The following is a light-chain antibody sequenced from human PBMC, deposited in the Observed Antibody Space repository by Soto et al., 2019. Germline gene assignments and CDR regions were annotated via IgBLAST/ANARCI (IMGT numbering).Light chain of an antibody. Sequence: DIQMTQSPSSLSASVGDRVSITCRASQTISNYLIWYQQKPGKAPNLLIYAASTLQSGVPSRFSGSGSGTNFTLTISSLQSEDFATYYCQQSYNTPRAFGQGNKVEIK. V-gene: IGKV1-39*01. CDR2: AAS. CDR1: QTISNY. CDR3: QQSYNTPRA. J-gene: IGKJ1*01.